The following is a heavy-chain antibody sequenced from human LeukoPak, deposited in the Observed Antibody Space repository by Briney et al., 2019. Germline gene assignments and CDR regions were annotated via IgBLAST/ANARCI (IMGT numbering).Heavy chain of an antibody. D-gene: IGHD1-26*01. V-gene: IGHV1-18*01. Sequence: ASVKVSCKASGYTFTSYGISWVRQAPGQGLEWMGWISPYNGNTNYAQRIQGRVTMTTDTSTSTAYMELRSLRSDDTAVYYCARHTNIVGATFDYWGQGTLVTVSS. CDR1: GYTFTSYG. CDR3: ARHTNIVGATFDY. CDR2: ISPYNGNT. J-gene: IGHJ4*02.